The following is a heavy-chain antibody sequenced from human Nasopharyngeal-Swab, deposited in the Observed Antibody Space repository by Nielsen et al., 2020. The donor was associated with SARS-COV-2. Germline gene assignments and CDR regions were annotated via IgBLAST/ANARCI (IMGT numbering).Heavy chain of an antibody. CDR2: IVGSGDNSGSGGST. J-gene: IGHJ4*02. CDR3: AKDLRGPYFF. Sequence: GESLKISCVASGYSFRTYGMSWVRQAPGKGLEWVAAIVGSGDNSGSGGSTYYADSVKGRFTISRDNSKNTLSLQMNSLRAEDTAVYYCAKDLRGPYFFWGQGTLVTVSP. CDR1: GYSFRTYG. V-gene: IGHV3-23*01. D-gene: IGHD2/OR15-2a*01.